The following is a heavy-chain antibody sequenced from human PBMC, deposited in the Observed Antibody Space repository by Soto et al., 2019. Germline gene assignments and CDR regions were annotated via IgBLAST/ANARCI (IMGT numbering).Heavy chain of an antibody. Sequence: SETLSLTCTVSGGSISSYYWSWIRQPPGKGLGWIGYIYYSGSTNYNPSLKSRVTISVDTSKNQFSLKLSSVTAADTAVYYCARARYSSSSRNWFDPWGQGTLVTVSS. CDR1: GGSISSYY. V-gene: IGHV4-59*01. CDR3: ARARYSSSSRNWFDP. CDR2: IYYSGST. D-gene: IGHD6-6*01. J-gene: IGHJ5*02.